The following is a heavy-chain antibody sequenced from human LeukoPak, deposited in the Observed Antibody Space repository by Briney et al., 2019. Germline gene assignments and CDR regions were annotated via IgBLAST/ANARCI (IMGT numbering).Heavy chain of an antibody. CDR2: INPNSGGT. J-gene: IGHJ4*02. D-gene: IGHD6-13*01. Sequence: ASVKVSCKASGYTFTGYYMHWVRQAPGQGGERMGWINPNSGGTNYAQKFQGRVTITRDTTISTAYMEMRRLRYGDTAVYYCAREAILSIAAAANPYFDYWGQGTLVTVSS. V-gene: IGHV1-2*02. CDR1: GYTFTGYY. CDR3: AREAILSIAAAANPYFDY.